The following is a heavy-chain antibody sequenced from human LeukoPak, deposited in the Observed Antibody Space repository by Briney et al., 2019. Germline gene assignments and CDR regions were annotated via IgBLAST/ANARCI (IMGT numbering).Heavy chain of an antibody. CDR2: INSDGSST. CDR3: ARAFPGGAFDI. V-gene: IGHV3-74*01. J-gene: IGHJ3*02. Sequence: GGSLRLSCAASGFTFGSYWMHWVRQAPGKGLVWVSRINSDGSSTSYADSVKDRFTISRDNAKNTLYLQMNSLRAEDTAVYYCARAFPGGAFDIWGQGTMVTVSS. CDR1: GFTFGSYW.